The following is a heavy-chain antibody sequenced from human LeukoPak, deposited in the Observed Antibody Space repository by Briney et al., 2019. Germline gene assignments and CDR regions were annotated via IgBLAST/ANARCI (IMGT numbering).Heavy chain of an antibody. CDR3: ARDLPTVTTGYYYYYMDV. J-gene: IGHJ6*03. Sequence: SETLSLTCAVYGGSFSGYYWSWIRQPPGKGLEWIGEINHSGSTNYNPSLKSRVTRSVDTSKNQFSLKLSSLTAADTAVYYCARDLPTVTTGYYYYYMDVWGKGTTVTVSS. CDR1: GGSFSGYY. D-gene: IGHD4-17*01. CDR2: INHSGST. V-gene: IGHV4-34*01.